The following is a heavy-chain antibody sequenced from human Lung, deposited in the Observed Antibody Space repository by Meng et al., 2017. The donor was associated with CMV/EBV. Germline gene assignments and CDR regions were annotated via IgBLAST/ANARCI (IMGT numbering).Heavy chain of an antibody. D-gene: IGHD2-2*01. CDR1: GFTFSNAW. V-gene: IGHV3-15*01. Sequence: ESLKISXAASGFTFSNAWMSWVRQAPGKGLEWVGRIKSKTDGGTADYAAPVKGRFTISRDDSKNTLYLQMNSLKTEDTAVYYCTTGRIYCSSTSCHWGGMDVWGQGXTVTVSS. CDR2: IKSKTDGGTA. J-gene: IGHJ6*02. CDR3: TTGRIYCSSTSCHWGGMDV.